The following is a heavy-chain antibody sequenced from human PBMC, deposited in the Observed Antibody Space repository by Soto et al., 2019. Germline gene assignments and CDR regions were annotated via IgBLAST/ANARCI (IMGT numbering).Heavy chain of an antibody. CDR3: ARAAGYYGSGSYYKPSYYFDY. V-gene: IGHV4-34*01. CDR2: INHSGST. J-gene: IGHJ4*02. CDR1: GGSFSGYY. D-gene: IGHD3-10*01. Sequence: SETLSLTCAVYGGSFSGYYWSWIRQPPGKGLEWIGEINHSGSTNYNPSLKSRVTISVDTSKNQFSLRLSSVTAADTAVYYCARAAGYYGSGSYYKPSYYFDYWGQGTLVTVSS.